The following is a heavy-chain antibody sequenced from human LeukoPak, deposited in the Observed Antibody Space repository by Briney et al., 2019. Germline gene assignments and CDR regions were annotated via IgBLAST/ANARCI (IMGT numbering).Heavy chain of an antibody. CDR3: ARDPSEADDAFDI. CDR1: GYSFTSYW. D-gene: IGHD6-19*01. J-gene: IGHJ3*02. CDR2: IYPGDSDT. Sequence: GESLKISCKGSGYSFTSYWIGWVRQMPGKGLEWMGIIYPGDSDTRYSPSFQGQVTISADKSISTAYLQWSSLKAPDTAMYYCARDPSEADDAFDIWGQGTMVTVSS. V-gene: IGHV5-51*01.